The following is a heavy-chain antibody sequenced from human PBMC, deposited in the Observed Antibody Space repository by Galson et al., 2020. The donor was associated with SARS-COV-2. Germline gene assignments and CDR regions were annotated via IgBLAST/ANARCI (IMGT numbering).Heavy chain of an antibody. Sequence: SETLSLTCTVSGGSISSGGYYWSWIRQHPGKGLEWIGYIYYSGSTYYNLSLKSRVTISVDTSKNQFSLKLSSVTAADTAVYYCARVRLDYDILTGYYFDYWGQGTLVTVSS. CDR3: ARVRLDYDILTGYYFDY. J-gene: IGHJ4*02. CDR1: GGSISSGGYY. D-gene: IGHD3-9*01. CDR2: IYYSGST. V-gene: IGHV4-31*03.